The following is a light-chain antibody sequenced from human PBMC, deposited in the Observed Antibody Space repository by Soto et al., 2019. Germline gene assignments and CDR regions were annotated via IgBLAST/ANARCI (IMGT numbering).Light chain of an antibody. J-gene: IGKJ5*01. V-gene: IGKV3-11*01. CDR3: QQRNNWPPEIT. CDR1: QNISIY. CDR2: DAS. Sequence: EIVLTQSPATLSLSPGERATLSCRASQNISIYLAWYQQKPDQAPRLLIYDASNRATGIPARFSGSGSGTDFTLTISSLEPEDFAVYYCQQRNNWPPEITFGQGTRLDI.